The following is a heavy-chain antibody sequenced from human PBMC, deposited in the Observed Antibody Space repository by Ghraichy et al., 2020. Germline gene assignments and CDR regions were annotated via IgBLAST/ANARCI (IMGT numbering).Heavy chain of an antibody. CDR3: ARGSITIFGVVLY. J-gene: IGHJ4*02. D-gene: IGHD3-3*01. CDR1: GFTFSNYE. CDR2: ISSSGNTI. V-gene: IGHV3-48*03. Sequence: GGSLRLSCSASGFTFSNYEMYWVRQAPGKGLEWISYISSSGNTIYYADSVKVRFSISRDNAKNSLSLQMSNLRAEDTAVYYCARGSITIFGVVLYWGQGTLVTVSS.